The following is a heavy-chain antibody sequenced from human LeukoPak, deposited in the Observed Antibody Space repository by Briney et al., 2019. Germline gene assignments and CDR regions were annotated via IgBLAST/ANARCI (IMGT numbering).Heavy chain of an antibody. Sequence: SETLSLTCAVSSYPISSGYYWGWIRQPPGKGLESIGSMYHSGNTYYNPSLKSRVTISIDTSKNQFSLKLSSVTAADTAIYYCARLRGQGFDSWGQGTLVTVSS. CDR1: SYPISSGYY. J-gene: IGHJ4*02. CDR3: ARLRGQGFDS. V-gene: IGHV4-38-2*01. CDR2: MYHSGNT.